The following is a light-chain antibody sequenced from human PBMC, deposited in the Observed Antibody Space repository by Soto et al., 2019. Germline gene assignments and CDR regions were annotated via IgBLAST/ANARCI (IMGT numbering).Light chain of an antibody. CDR1: QSVSSY. V-gene: IGKV3-15*01. Sequence: EIVLTQSPGTLSLSPGQRSTLSCRASQSVSSYLAWYQQKPGQAPRLLIYSASIRATGIPARFSGSGSGTEFTLTIRSLQSEDVAVYYCQQYDNWPPYTFGQGTKVDIK. CDR2: SAS. J-gene: IGKJ2*01. CDR3: QQYDNWPPYT.